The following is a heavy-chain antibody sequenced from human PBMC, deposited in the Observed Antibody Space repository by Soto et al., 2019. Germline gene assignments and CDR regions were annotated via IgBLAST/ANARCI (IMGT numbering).Heavy chain of an antibody. Sequence: EAQLVESGGCLVQPGGSLRLSCAASGLTFSGYWMSWVRQAPGKGLEWVARINREGSEEHYVASVKGRFTISRDNAKNSVYLQMESLRADDTAVYYCARDPGPRPAAIRGLGWFDPWGQGTVVTVSS. CDR2: INREGSEE. CDR1: GLTFSGYW. V-gene: IGHV3-7*03. J-gene: IGHJ5*02. CDR3: ARDPGPRPAAIRGLGWFDP. D-gene: IGHD2-2*01.